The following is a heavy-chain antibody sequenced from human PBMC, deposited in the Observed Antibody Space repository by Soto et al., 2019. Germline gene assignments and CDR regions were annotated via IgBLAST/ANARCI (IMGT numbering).Heavy chain of an antibody. Sequence: GASVKVSSADCRYGFTGYYLHWVRQAPKQGLEWMGWINPNSGGTNYAQKFQGWVTMTRDTSISTAYMELSRLRSDDTAVYYCARKGEDGEGLLGAFGIWGQGTMVTVSS. CDR2: INPNSGGT. J-gene: IGHJ3*02. V-gene: IGHV1-2*04. CDR1: RYGFTGYY. D-gene: IGHD3-3*01. CDR3: ARKGEDGEGLLGAFGI.